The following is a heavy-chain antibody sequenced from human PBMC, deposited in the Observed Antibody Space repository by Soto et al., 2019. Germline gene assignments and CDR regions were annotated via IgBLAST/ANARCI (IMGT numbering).Heavy chain of an antibody. CDR1: GGSFSGYY. CDR3: ARGRCSSTSCYGGMDV. J-gene: IGHJ6*02. D-gene: IGHD2-2*01. Sequence: SETLSLTCAVSGGSFSGYYWSWIRQPPGKGLEWIGEINHSGSTNYNPSLKSRVTISVDTSKNQFSLKLSSVTAADTAVYYCARGRCSSTSCYGGMDVWGQGTTVTVSS. V-gene: IGHV4-34*01. CDR2: INHSGST.